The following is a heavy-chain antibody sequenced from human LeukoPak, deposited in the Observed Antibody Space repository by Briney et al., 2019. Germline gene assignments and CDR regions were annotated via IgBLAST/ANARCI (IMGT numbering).Heavy chain of an antibody. CDR3: AKSYAPAGWFDP. V-gene: IGHV3-23*01. CDR2: ISCICVIT. D-gene: IGHD3-16*01. J-gene: IGHJ5*02. Sequence: VSAISCICVITYYAASVNGPFAISRDNSTNTLYLQMNSLRAEDTAVYYCAKSYAPAGWFDPWGQGTLVTVSS.